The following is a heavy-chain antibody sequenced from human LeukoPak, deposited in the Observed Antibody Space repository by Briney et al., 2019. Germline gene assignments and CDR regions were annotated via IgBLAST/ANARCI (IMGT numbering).Heavy chain of an antibody. CDR1: GYTFTSYD. D-gene: IGHD3-10*01. V-gene: IGHV1-8*01. J-gene: IGHJ5*02. CDR2: MNPNGGNT. Sequence: GASVKVSCKASGYTFTSYDINWVRQATGQGLEWMGWMNPNGGNTGYAQKFQGRVTMTRNTSISTAYMELSSLRSEDTAVYYCARGGASYYYGSGSYPGGFDPWGQGTLVTVSS. CDR3: ARGGASYYYGSGSYPGGFDP.